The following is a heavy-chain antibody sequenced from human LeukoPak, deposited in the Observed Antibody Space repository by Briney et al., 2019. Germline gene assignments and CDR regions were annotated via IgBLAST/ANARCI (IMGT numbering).Heavy chain of an antibody. Sequence: GESLKISCKGSGYRFTSYWITWVRQVPGKGLEWMGRIDPGDSSSSYSPSFQGHVTISADMAITTSYLQWSSLKASDTAMYYCARLQNYYGSGSAAFDYWGRGTLVTVSS. CDR1: GYRFTSYW. D-gene: IGHD3-10*01. V-gene: IGHV5-10-1*01. CDR2: IDPGDSSS. CDR3: ARLQNYYGSGSAAFDY. J-gene: IGHJ4*02.